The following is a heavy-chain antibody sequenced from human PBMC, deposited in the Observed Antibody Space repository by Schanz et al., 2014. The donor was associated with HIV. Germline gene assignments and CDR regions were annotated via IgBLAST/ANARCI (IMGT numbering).Heavy chain of an antibody. CDR1: GFTFSNYA. J-gene: IGHJ6*02. Sequence: QVQLVESGGGVVQPGRSLRLSCAVSGFTFSNYAMHWVRQAPGKGLEWVAVIWFDGSNKNYADSVKGRFTISRDNSKNTLYLQMNSLRAEDTAVYHCAKVARWDYYNMDVWGQGTTVTVSS. CDR3: AKVARWDYYNMDV. CDR2: IWFDGSNK. V-gene: IGHV3-33*03.